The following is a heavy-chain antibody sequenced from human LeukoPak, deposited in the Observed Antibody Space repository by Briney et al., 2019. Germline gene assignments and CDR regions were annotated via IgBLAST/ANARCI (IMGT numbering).Heavy chain of an antibody. CDR1: GFTFSNYW. Sequence: QPGGSLRLSCAASGFTFSNYWMHWVRQAPGKGLVWVSRINSDGNSTRYADSVKGRFTVSRDNAKSTLYLQTNSLRVEDTAVYYCARDRAGTGSGWFDPWGQGTLVTVSS. CDR3: ARDRAGTGSGWFDP. CDR2: INSDGNST. J-gene: IGHJ5*01. V-gene: IGHV3-74*01. D-gene: IGHD6-13*01.